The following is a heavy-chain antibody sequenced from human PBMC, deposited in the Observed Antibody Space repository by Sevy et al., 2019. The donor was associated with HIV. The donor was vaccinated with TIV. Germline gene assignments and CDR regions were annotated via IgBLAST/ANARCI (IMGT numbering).Heavy chain of an antibody. CDR1: GGTFSSYA. V-gene: IGHV1-69*06. Sequence: ASVKVSCKASGGTFSSYAISWVRQAPGQGLEWMGGIIPIFGTANYAQTFQGRVTITADKSTSTAYMELSSLRSEDTAVYYCAAEDYDFWSGYFGYYYYYYMDVWGKGTTVTVSS. D-gene: IGHD3-3*01. CDR2: IIPIFGTA. J-gene: IGHJ6*03. CDR3: AAEDYDFWSGYFGYYYYYYMDV.